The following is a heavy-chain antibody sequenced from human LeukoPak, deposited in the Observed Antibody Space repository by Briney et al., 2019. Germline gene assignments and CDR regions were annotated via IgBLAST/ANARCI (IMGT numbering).Heavy chain of an antibody. V-gene: IGHV3-74*01. CDR2: INSDGGST. J-gene: IGHJ5*02. Sequence: PGGSLRLSCAASGFTFSSYWMHWVRHAPGKGLVWVSRINSDGGSTSYADSVKGRFTISRDNAKNTLYLQMNSLRAEDTAVYYCARSEGSYCGGDCFIGWFDPWGQGTLVTVSS. D-gene: IGHD2-21*01. CDR1: GFTFSSYW. CDR3: ARSEGSYCGGDCFIGWFDP.